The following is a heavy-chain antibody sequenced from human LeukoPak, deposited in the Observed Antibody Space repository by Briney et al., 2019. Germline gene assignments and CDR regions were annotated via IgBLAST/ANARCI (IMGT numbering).Heavy chain of an antibody. CDR1: GGTFSSYA. Sequence: SVKVSCKASGGTFSSYAISWVRQAPGQGLEWMGGIIPIFGTANYAQKFQGRVTITADESTSTAYMELSSLRSEDTAVYYCATIAHYDSSGIIDYWGQGTLVTVSS. D-gene: IGHD3-22*01. J-gene: IGHJ4*02. CDR2: IIPIFGTA. CDR3: ATIAHYDSSGIIDY. V-gene: IGHV1-69*13.